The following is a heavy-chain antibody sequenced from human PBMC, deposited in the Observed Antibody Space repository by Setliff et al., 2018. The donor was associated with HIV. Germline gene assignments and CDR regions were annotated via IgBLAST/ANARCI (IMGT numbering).Heavy chain of an antibody. CDR2: SMPIFGAA. J-gene: IGHJ6*03. CDR1: GGTFSNYG. D-gene: IGHD6-13*01. V-gene: IGHV1-69*13. Sequence: VASVKVSCKDYGGTFSNYGISWVRQAPGQGLEWMGGSMPIFGAANYAQKFQVRVTITADASTSTAYMELSSLRSEDTAVYYCAEGQSHSSPESVYYYYMDVWGKGTTVTVYS. CDR3: AEGQSHSSPESVYYYYMDV.